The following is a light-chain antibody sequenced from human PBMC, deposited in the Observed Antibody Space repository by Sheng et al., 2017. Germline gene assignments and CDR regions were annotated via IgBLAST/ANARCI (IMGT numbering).Light chain of an antibody. CDR2: GAS. J-gene: IGKJ2*01. Sequence: EIVMTQSPATLSVSPGEGATLSCRASQNINNNLAWYQQKPGQAPRLLIFGASSRGTGIPARFSGSGSGTEFTLTISSLQSEDFAVYFCQQRSNWPPYTFGQGTKLEIK. V-gene: IGKV3-15*01. CDR1: QNINNN. CDR3: QQRSNWPPYT.